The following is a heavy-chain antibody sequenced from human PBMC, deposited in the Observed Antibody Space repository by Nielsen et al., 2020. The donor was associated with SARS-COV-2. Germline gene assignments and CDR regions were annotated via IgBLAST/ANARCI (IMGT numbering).Heavy chain of an antibody. D-gene: IGHD6-19*01. J-gene: IGHJ4*02. CDR1: GFTFSSYS. CDR3: AAGVYSSGWSDC. Sequence: GGSLRLSCAASGFTFSSYSMNWVRQAPGKGLEWVSSISSSSSYIYYADSVKGRFTISRDNAKNSLYLQMNSLRAEDTAVYYCAAGVYSSGWSDCWGQGTLVTVSS. V-gene: IGHV3-21*01. CDR2: ISSSSSYI.